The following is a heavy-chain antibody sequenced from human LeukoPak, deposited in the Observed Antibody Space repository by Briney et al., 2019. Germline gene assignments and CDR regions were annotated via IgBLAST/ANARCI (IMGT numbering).Heavy chain of an antibody. V-gene: IGHV4-34*01. Sequence: SETLSLTCAVYGGSFSGYYWSWIRQPPGNGLEWIGEINHSGSTNYNPSLKSRVTISVDTSKNQFSLKLSSVTAADTAVYYCARGLWDDYGDSWGQGTLVTVSS. CDR3: ARGLWDDYGDS. D-gene: IGHD1-26*01. CDR1: GGSFSGYY. J-gene: IGHJ4*02. CDR2: INHSGST.